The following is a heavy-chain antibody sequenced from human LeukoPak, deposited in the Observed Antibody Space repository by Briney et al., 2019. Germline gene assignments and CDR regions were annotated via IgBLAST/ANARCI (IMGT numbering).Heavy chain of an antibody. J-gene: IGHJ6*03. D-gene: IGHD6-6*01. CDR2: IYTSGST. Sequence: SETLSLTCTVSGGSISSYYWSWIRQPPGKGLEWIGYIYTSGSTNYNPSLKSRVTISVDTSKNQFSLKLSSVTAADTAVYYCARTSSSPPFYYYYYMDVWGKGTTVTVSS. CDR3: ARTSSSPPFYYYYYMDV. V-gene: IGHV4-4*09. CDR1: GGSISSYY.